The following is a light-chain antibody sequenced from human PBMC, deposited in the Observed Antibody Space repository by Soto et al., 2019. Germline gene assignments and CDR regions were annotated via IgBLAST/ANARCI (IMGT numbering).Light chain of an antibody. J-gene: IGKJ2*01. CDR3: QQYVNLPYT. V-gene: IGKV1-33*01. Sequence: DIQMTQSPPSLAASDGDRVTITCQASQDLTNYLNWYQQKPGEAPKLLIYDTITLEEGVPSRFSGGGSGTDFTFTINGLQPEDAAIYSCQQYVNLPYTFGQGNKLEI. CDR2: DTI. CDR1: QDLTNY.